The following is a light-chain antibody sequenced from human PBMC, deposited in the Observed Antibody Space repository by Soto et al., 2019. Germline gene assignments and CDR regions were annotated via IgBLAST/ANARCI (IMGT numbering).Light chain of an antibody. CDR3: SSYTNNSPVV. Sequence: QSALTQPASVSGSPGQSITISCTGTSNDVGAYDYVSWYQQSPGIAPKLMIYEVNNRPSGVSNRFSGSKSANTASLTISVLQAEDEALYYCSSYTNNSPVVFGAWTKLT. CDR2: EVN. V-gene: IGLV2-14*01. CDR1: SNDVGAYDY. J-gene: IGLJ2*01.